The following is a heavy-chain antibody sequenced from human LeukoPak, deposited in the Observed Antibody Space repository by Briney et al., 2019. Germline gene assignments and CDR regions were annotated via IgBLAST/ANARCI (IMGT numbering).Heavy chain of an antibody. V-gene: IGHV3-73*01. CDR1: GFTFSGSA. CDR2: IRSKANSYAT. CDR3: TRHIRHCSGGSCYPHAFDI. D-gene: IGHD2-15*01. Sequence: GGSLRLSCAASGFTFSGSAMHWVRQASGKGLEWVGRIRSKANSYATAYAASVKGRFTISRDDSKNTAYLQMNSLKTEDTAVYYCTRHIRHCSGGSCYPHAFDIWGQGTMVTVSS. J-gene: IGHJ3*02.